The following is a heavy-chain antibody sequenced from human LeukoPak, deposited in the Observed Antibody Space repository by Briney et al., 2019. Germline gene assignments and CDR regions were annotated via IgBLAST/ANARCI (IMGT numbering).Heavy chain of an antibody. CDR2: IKQDGSEK. V-gene: IGHV3-7*01. CDR1: GFTFSSYW. Sequence: PGGSLRLSCAASGFTFSSYWMSWVRQALGKGLEWVANIKQDGSEKYYVDSVKGRFTISRDNAKNSLYLQMNSLRAEDTAVYYCARVYGIFGVVIGTFDYWGQGTLVTVSS. D-gene: IGHD3-3*01. CDR3: ARVYGIFGVVIGTFDY. J-gene: IGHJ4*02.